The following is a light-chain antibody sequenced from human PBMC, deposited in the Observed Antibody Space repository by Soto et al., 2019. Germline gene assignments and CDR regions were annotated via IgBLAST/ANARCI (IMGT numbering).Light chain of an antibody. CDR1: QSISHW. V-gene: IGKV1-5*01. CDR2: DAS. J-gene: IGKJ5*01. Sequence: DIQMTQSPSTLSASVGDRVTGGRRASQSISHWLAWYQKRPGKAPKLLIYDASTLESGVPSTFSGSGSGTEFSLTISSLQPDDFATYYCQQYDEYPYTFGQGTRLEIK. CDR3: QQYDEYPYT.